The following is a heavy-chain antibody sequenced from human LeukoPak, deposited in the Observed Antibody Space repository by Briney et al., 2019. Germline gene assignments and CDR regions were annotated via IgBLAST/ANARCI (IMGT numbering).Heavy chain of an antibody. CDR1: GFTFSSYV. V-gene: IGHV3-30*02. Sequence: PGGSLRLSCAASGFTFSSYVMHWVRQAPGKGLEWVAFIRYDGSNKYYSDSVKGRFTISRDNSKNTLYLQMNSLRPEDTAVYYCAKDPRAHTYGWSWRYFDYWGQGTLGTVSS. J-gene: IGHJ4*02. CDR3: AKDPRAHTYGWSWRYFDY. D-gene: IGHD5-18*01. CDR2: IRYDGSNK.